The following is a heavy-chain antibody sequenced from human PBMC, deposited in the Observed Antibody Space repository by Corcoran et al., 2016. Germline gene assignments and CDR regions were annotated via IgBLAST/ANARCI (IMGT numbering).Heavy chain of an antibody. CDR1: GYSFTSYW. CDR2: IYPGDSDT. V-gene: IGHV5-51*01. CDR3: ARHVYYYGSGSDYNGEILDV. Sequence: EVQLVQSGAEVKKPGESLKISCKGSGYSFTSYWIGWVRQMPGKGLEWMGIIYPGDSDTRYSPSFQGQVTISADKSISTAYLQWCSLKAADTAMDYCARHVYYYGSGSDYNGEILDVWGQGTTVTVSS. J-gene: IGHJ6*02. D-gene: IGHD3-10*01.